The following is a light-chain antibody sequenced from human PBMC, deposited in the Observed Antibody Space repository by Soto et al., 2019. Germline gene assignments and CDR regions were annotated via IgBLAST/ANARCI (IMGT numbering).Light chain of an antibody. Sequence: HSALTQPASVSGSPGQSITISCTGTSSDVGGYNYVSWYQQHPGKAPKLMIYDVSNRPSGVSNRFSGSKSGNTASLTISGLQAEDEADYYCRSDTSSNLFGGGTKLTVL. CDR1: SSDVGGYNY. V-gene: IGLV2-14*01. J-gene: IGLJ2*01. CDR3: RSDTSSNL. CDR2: DVS.